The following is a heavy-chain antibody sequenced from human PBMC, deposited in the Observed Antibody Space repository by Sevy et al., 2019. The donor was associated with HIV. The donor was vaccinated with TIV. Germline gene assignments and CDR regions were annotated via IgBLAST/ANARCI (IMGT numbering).Heavy chain of an antibody. Sequence: GESLKISCVASGFTFSDSWMTWVRQAPGKGLERIAFINEDGSRLGYVDSVRGRFTISRENTKNSLYLQMNSLRAEDTAVYFCARDRAYSALDYWGHGTLVTVSS. CDR1: GFTFSDSW. CDR2: INEDGSRL. J-gene: IGHJ4*01. V-gene: IGHV3-7*01. D-gene: IGHD5-18*01. CDR3: ARDRAYSALDY.